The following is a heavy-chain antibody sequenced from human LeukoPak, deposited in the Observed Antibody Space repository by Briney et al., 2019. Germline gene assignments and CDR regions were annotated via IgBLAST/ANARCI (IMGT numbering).Heavy chain of an antibody. V-gene: IGHV1-2*02. D-gene: IGHD2-2*01. Sequence: ASVTVSCKASGYTFTGYYMHWVRRAPGQGLEWMGWINPNSGGTNYAQKFQGRVTMTRDTSISTAYMELSRLRPDDTAVYYCARGAGVVVPAAMVVGYWGQGTLVTVSS. J-gene: IGHJ4*02. CDR2: INPNSGGT. CDR3: ARGAGVVVPAAMVVGY. CDR1: GYTFTGYY.